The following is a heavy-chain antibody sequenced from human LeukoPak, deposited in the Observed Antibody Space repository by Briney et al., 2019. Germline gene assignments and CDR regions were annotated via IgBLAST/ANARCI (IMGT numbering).Heavy chain of an antibody. CDR2: IYYSGST. V-gene: IGHV4-39*01. D-gene: IGHD4-11*01. CDR3: ARLGADYSNYGGWFDP. J-gene: IGHJ5*02. CDR1: GGSISSSSYY. Sequence: SETLSLTCTVSGGSISSSSYYWGWIRQPPGKGLEWIGSIYYSGSTYYNPSLKSRVTISVDTSKNQFPLKLSSVTAADTAVYYCARLGADYSNYGGWFDPWGQGTLVTVSS.